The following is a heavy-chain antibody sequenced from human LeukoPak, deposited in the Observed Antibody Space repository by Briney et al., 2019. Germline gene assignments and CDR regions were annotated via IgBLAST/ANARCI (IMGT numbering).Heavy chain of an antibody. CDR1: GFTFSSYA. CDR3: AKVPSYGYFSSWVDY. J-gene: IGHJ4*02. Sequence: GGSLRLSCAASGFTFSSYAMSWVRQAPGKGLEWVSAISGSGGSTYYADSVKGRFTISRDNSKNTLYLQMNSLRAEDTAVYYCAKVPSYGYFSSWVDYWGQGTLVTVSS. V-gene: IGHV3-23*01. CDR2: ISGSGGST. D-gene: IGHD5-18*01.